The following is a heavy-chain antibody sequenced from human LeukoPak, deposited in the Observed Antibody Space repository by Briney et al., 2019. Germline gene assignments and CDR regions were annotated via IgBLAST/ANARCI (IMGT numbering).Heavy chain of an antibody. CDR2: IYSGDST. CDR3: AKDYTGSYYGSGSY. D-gene: IGHD3-10*01. J-gene: IGHJ4*02. Sequence: GGSLRLSCAASGFTVSSNYMSWVRQAPGKGLEWVSVIYSGDSTYYADSVKGRFTISRDNSKNTLYLQMNSLRAEDTAVYYCAKDYTGSYYGSGSYWGQGTLVTVSS. V-gene: IGHV3-66*01. CDR1: GFTVSSNY.